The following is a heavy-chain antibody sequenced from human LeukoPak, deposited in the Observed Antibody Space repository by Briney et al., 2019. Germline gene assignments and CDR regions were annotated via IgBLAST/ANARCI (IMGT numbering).Heavy chain of an antibody. D-gene: IGHD1-26*01. J-gene: IGHJ6*03. V-gene: IGHV3-7*01. CDR3: AKDGDTMSGTYYYDMDV. CDR2: IKQDGSEK. CDR1: GFSFSSYW. Sequence: GGSLRLSCAASGFSFSSYWMSWVRQAPGKGLEWVANIKQDGSEKYYVDSVKGRFTISRDNAKISLYLQMNSLRGEDTAVYYCAKDGDTMSGTYYYDMDVWGKGTTVTIS.